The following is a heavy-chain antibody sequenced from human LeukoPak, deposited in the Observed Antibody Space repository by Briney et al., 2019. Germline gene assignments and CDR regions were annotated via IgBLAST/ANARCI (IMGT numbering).Heavy chain of an antibody. CDR1: GFTFDDYA. CDR3: AKAGDYYDSSGYYNFDY. V-gene: IGHV3-9*01. J-gene: IGHJ4*02. CDR2: ISWNSGSI. Sequence: PGRSLRLSCAASGFTFDDYAMHWVRQAPGKGLEWVSGISWNSGSIGYADSVKGRFTISRDNAKNSLYLQMNSLRAEDTALYYCAKAGDYYDSSGYYNFDYWGQGTLVTVSS. D-gene: IGHD3-22*01.